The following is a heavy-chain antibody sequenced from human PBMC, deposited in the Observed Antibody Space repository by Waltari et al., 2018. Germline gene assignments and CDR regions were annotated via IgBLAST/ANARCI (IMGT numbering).Heavy chain of an antibody. CDR3: ARARLTATATDY. Sequence: GFTFSSYAMHWVRQAPGKGLEWVAVISYDGSNKYYADSVKGRFTISRDNSKNTLYLQMNSLRAEDTAVYYCARARLTATATDYWGQGTLVTVSS. D-gene: IGHD2-15*01. V-gene: IGHV3-30*01. CDR1: GFTFSSYA. CDR2: ISYDGSNK. J-gene: IGHJ4*02.